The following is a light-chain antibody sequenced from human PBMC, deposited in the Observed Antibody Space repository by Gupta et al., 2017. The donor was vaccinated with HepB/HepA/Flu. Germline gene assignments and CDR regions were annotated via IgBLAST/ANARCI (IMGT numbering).Light chain of an antibody. CDR2: RVS. CDR3: MQGTHWPPSHT. CDR1: QSLPYNDGNTF. Sequence: DVLLTQSPLSLPVTLGQPASISCKSSQSLPYNDGNTFLNWFQKRPGQAPRRLIYRVSNRDLGVSDRFSGSGSGTDFTLKISRVVAEDVGIYYCMQGTHWPPSHTFGQGTKLEI. J-gene: IGKJ2*01. V-gene: IGKV2-30*01.